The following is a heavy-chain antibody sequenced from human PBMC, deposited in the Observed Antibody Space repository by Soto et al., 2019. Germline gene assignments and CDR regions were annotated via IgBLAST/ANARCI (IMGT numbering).Heavy chain of an antibody. CDR3: AREGKIDYVYVWGSYRYRRGMDV. Sequence: GASVKVSCKASGYTFTGYYMHWVRQAPGQGLEWMGWINPNSGGTNYAQKFQGRVTMTRDTSISTAYMDLSRLRSDDTAVNYCAREGKIDYVYVWGSYRYRRGMDVWGQGTTVTVSS. J-gene: IGHJ6*02. CDR2: INPNSGGT. V-gene: IGHV1-2*02. D-gene: IGHD3-16*02. CDR1: GYTFTGYY.